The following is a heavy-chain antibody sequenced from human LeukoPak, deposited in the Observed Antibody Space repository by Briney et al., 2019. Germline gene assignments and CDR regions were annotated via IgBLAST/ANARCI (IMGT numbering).Heavy chain of an antibody. V-gene: IGHV3-30*04. D-gene: IGHD3-10*01. Sequence: GGSLRLSCAASGFTFSSYAMHWVRQAPGKGLEWVAVISYDGSNKYYADSVKGRFTISRDNSKNTLYLQMNSLRPEDTAVYYCAKDSKRWKTYYYEAGSYYFDYWGQGTRVTVSS. CDR2: ISYDGSNK. CDR1: GFTFSSYA. CDR3: AKDSKRWKTYYYEAGSYYFDY. J-gene: IGHJ4*02.